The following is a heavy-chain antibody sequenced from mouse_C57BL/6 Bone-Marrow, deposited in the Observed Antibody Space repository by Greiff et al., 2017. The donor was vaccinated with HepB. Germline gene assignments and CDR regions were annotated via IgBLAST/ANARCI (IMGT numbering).Heavy chain of an antibody. CDR2: ISYDGSN. J-gene: IGHJ3*01. Sequence: EVKLQESGPGLVKPSQSLSLTCSVTGYSITSGYYWNWIRQFPGNKLEWMGYISYDGSNNYNPSLKNRTSITRDTSKNQFFLKLNSVTTEDTATYYCARDNLWGQGTLVTVSA. V-gene: IGHV3-6*01. CDR1: GYSITSGYY. CDR3: ARDNL.